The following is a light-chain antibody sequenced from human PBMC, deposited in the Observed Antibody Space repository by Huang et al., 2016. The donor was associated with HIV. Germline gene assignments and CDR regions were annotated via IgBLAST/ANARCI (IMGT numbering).Light chain of an antibody. Sequence: DIQMTQSPSSLSASVGDRVTITCQSSQDISNYLNWYQQKPGKTPKLLIYDASNLETGVPSRFSGSGSGTDFTFTISSLQPEDIATYYCQQYGNLYTFGHGTKLEI. CDR2: DAS. J-gene: IGKJ2*01. CDR3: QQYGNLYT. V-gene: IGKV1-33*01. CDR1: QDISNY.